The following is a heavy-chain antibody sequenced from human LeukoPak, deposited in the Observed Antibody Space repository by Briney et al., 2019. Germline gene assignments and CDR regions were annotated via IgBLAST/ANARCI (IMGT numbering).Heavy chain of an antibody. CDR3: AREPYYYDSSGYSVLDY. Sequence: PSETLSLTCAVYGGSFSGYYWSWIRQPPGKGLEWIGEINHSGSTNYNPSLKSRVTISVDTSKNQFSLKLSSVTVADTAVYYCAREPYYYDSSGYSVLDYWGQGTLVTVSS. D-gene: IGHD3-22*01. V-gene: IGHV4-34*01. CDR1: GGSFSGYY. J-gene: IGHJ4*02. CDR2: INHSGST.